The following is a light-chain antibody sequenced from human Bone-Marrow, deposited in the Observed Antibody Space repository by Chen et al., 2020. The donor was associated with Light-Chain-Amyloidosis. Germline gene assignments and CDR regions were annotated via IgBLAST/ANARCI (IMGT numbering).Light chain of an antibody. J-gene: IGLJ1*01. CDR3: SSYTITNTLV. V-gene: IGLV2-14*01. CDR2: EVT. Sequence: QSALTQPASVSGSPGQSITISCPGTSSDVGGDNHVSWYQQHPDKAPKLMIYEVTNRPSWVPDRFSGSKSDNTASLTISGLQTEDEADCFCSSYTITNTLVFGSGTRVTVL. CDR1: SSDVGGDNH.